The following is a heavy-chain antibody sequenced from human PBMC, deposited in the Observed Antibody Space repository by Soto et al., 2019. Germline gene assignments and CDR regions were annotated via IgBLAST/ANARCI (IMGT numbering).Heavy chain of an antibody. CDR2: IYWDDDK. CDR1: GFSLSTSGVG. J-gene: IGHJ4*02. CDR3: AHAGYSSSVGDY. Sequence: QITLKESGPPLVKPTQTLTLTCTFSGFSLSTSGVGVGWIRQPPGKALEWLALIYWDDDKRYSPSLKSRLTITKATSKHQVVLTMTNMDPVDTATYYCAHAGYSSSVGDYWGQGTLVTVSS. V-gene: IGHV2-5*02. D-gene: IGHD6-13*01.